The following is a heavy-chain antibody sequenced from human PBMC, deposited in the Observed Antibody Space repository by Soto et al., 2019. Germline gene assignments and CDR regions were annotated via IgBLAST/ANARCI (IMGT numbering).Heavy chain of an antibody. Sequence: PGGSLRLSCVGSGFTFTDHYMTWIRQTPGKGLEWLAYMSSSGSTRYHADSVQGRFTISRDNAKNSVYLEMNSLRADDTAVYYCARDYYDNSGFFDYWGQGTLVTVSS. D-gene: IGHD3-22*01. CDR1: GFTFTDHY. CDR2: MSSSGSTR. V-gene: IGHV3-11*01. J-gene: IGHJ4*02. CDR3: ARDYYDNSGFFDY.